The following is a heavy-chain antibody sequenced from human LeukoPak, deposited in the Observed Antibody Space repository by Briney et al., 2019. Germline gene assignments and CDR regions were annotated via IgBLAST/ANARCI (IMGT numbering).Heavy chain of an antibody. CDR1: GSTFTGYY. CDR3: ARYSSGWYFDL. V-gene: IGHV1-2*02. J-gene: IGHJ2*01. D-gene: IGHD6-19*01. Sequence: GASVKVSCKTSGSTFTGYYMHWVRQAPGQGLEWMGWINPNSGGTNYAQKFQGRVTMTRDTSISTAYMELTRLRSDDTAGYYCARYSSGWYFDLWGRGTLVTVSS. CDR2: INPNSGGT.